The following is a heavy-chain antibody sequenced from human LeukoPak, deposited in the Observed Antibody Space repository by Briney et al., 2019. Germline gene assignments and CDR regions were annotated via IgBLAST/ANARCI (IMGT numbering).Heavy chain of an antibody. CDR2: IIPIFGTA. Sequence: ASVKVSCKASGYTFTGYYIHWVRQAPGQGLEWMGGIIPIFGTANYAQKFQGRVTITADESTSTAYMELSSLRSEDTAVYYCARNYDSSGYYSYWGQGTLVTVSS. CDR1: GYTFTGYY. J-gene: IGHJ4*02. V-gene: IGHV1-69*13. D-gene: IGHD3-22*01. CDR3: ARNYDSSGYYSY.